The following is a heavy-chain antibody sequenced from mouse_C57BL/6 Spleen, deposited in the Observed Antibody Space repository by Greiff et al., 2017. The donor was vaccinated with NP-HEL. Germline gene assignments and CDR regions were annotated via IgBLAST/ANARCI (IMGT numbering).Heavy chain of an antibody. CDR1: GYAFTNYL. CDR3: ARGAYYYGSSYDWFAY. D-gene: IGHD1-1*01. V-gene: IGHV1-54*01. J-gene: IGHJ3*01. Sequence: VKLQESGAELVRPGTSVKVSCKASGYAFTNYLIEWVKQRPGQGLEWIGVINPGSGGTNYNEKFKGKATLTADKSSSTAYMQLSSLTSEDSAVYFCARGAYYYGSSYDWFAYWGQGTLVTVSA. CDR2: INPGSGGT.